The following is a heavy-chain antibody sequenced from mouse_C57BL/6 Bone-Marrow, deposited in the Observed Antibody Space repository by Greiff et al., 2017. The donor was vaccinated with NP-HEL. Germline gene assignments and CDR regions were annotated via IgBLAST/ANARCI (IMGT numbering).Heavy chain of an antibody. Sequence: QESGAELVRPGASVKMSCKASGYTFTSYNMHWVKQTPRQGLAWIGALYPGNGDTSYNQKFKGKATLTVDKSSSTAYMQLSSLTSEDSAVYFCARERGRSAFDYWGQGTTLTVCS. CDR3: ARERGRSAFDY. J-gene: IGHJ2*01. CDR2: LYPGNGDT. V-gene: IGHV1-12*01. D-gene: IGHD1-1*01. CDR1: GYTFTSYN.